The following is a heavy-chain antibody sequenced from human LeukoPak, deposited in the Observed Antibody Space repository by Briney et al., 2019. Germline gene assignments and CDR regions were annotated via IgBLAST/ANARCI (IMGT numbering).Heavy chain of an antibody. CDR2: IYYSGST. CDR3: ARSSSGWCGYFDY. Sequence: PSETLSLTCTVSGRSISSYYWSWIRQPPGKGLEWIGYIYYSGSTNYNPSLKSRVTISVDTSKNQFSLKLSSVTAADTAVYYCARSSSGWCGYFDYWGQGTLVTVSS. V-gene: IGHV4-59*01. CDR1: GRSISSYY. D-gene: IGHD6-19*01. J-gene: IGHJ4*02.